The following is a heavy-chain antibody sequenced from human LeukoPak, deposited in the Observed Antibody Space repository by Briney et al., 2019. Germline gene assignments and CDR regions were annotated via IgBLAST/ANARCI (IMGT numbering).Heavy chain of an antibody. V-gene: IGHV1-69*13. J-gene: IGHJ6*02. CDR2: IIPIFGTA. CDR3: ARLPVWIAARPYYYYGMDV. D-gene: IGHD6-6*01. Sequence: SVKVSCKASGGTFSSYAISWVRQAPGQGLEWMGGIIPIFGTANYAQKFQGRVTITADESTGTAYMELSSLRSEDTAVYYCARLPVWIAARPYYYYGMDVWGQGTTVTVSS. CDR1: GGTFSSYA.